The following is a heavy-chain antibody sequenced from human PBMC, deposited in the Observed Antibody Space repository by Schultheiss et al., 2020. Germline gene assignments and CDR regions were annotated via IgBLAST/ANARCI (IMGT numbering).Heavy chain of an antibody. D-gene: IGHD4-17*01. Sequence: GGSLRLSCAASGFTFSNAWMSWVRQAPGKGLEWVGRIKSKTDGGTTDYAAPVKGRFTISRDDSKNTLYLQMNSLKTEDTAVYYCARDPYGDYVFDYWGQGTLVTVSS. CDR3: ARDPYGDYVFDY. CDR2: IKSKTDGGTT. CDR1: GFTFSNAW. J-gene: IGHJ4*02. V-gene: IGHV3-15*01.